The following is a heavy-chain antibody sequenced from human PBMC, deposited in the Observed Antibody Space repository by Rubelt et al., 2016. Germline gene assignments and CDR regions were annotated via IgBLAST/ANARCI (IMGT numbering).Heavy chain of an antibody. CDR1: GGSISSYY. CDR3: ARDRGTTQGAFDI. J-gene: IGHJ3*02. Sequence: QVQLQESGPGLVKPSETLSLTCTVSGGSISSYYWSWIRQPPGKGLAWIGYIYYSGSTNYNPSLKSRVTISVDTSKNQFSLKLSSVTAADTAVYYCARDRGTTQGAFDIWGQGTMVTVSS. V-gene: IGHV4-59*01. CDR2: IYYSGST. D-gene: IGHD1/OR15-1a*01.